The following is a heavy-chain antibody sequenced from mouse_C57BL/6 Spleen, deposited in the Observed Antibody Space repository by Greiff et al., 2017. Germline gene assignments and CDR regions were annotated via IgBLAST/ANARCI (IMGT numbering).Heavy chain of an antibody. CDR3: ARDNYGSSYDYAMDY. CDR1: GFTFSDYY. V-gene: IGHV5-16*01. D-gene: IGHD1-1*01. J-gene: IGHJ4*01. CDR2: INYDGSST. Sequence: DVQLVESEGGLVQPGSSMKLSCTASGFTFSDYYMAWVRQVPEKGLEWVANINYDGSSTYYLDSLKSRFIISRDNAKNILYLQMSSLKSEDTTTYYCARDNYGSSYDYAMDYWGQGTSVTVSS.